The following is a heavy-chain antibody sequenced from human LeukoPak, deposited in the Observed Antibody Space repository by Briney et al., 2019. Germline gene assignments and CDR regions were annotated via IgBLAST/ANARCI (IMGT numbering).Heavy chain of an antibody. CDR2: IRYDGTNK. V-gene: IGHV3-30*02. Sequence: GGSLRLSCAGSGFTFSSYGMHWVRQAPGKGLEWVAFIRYDGTNKYYADSVKGRFTVSRDNSKNTLYLQMNSLSTEDSAVYYCAKDRNEGNSGAFDIWGQGTMVALSS. CDR3: AKDRNEGNSGAFDI. CDR1: GFTFSSYG. D-gene: IGHD4-23*01. J-gene: IGHJ3*02.